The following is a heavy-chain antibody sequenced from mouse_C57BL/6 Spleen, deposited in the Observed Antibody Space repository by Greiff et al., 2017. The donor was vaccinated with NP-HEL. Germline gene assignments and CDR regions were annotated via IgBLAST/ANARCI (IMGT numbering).Heavy chain of an antibody. Sequence: VQLQQSGPGLVKPSQSLSLTCSVTGYSITSGYYWNWIRQFPGNKLEWMGYISYDGSNNYNPSLKNRISITRDTSKNQFFLKLNSVTTEDTATYYCARGAVVATGYFDVWGTGTTVTVSS. D-gene: IGHD1-1*01. J-gene: IGHJ1*03. V-gene: IGHV3-6*01. CDR3: ARGAVVATGYFDV. CDR2: ISYDGSN. CDR1: GYSITSGYY.